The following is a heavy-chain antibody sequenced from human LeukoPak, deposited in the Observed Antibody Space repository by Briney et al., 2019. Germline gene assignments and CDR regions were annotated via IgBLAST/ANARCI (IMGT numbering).Heavy chain of an antibody. V-gene: IGHV3-53*05. J-gene: IGHJ4*02. CDR3: AREWDGDYVFFDY. D-gene: IGHD4-17*01. Sequence: GGSLRLSCAASGFTVSDNYMTWARQAPGKGLEWVSVIYSGGSTYYADPVEGRFTISRDNSKNTLYLQMNSLRAEDTAVYYCAREWDGDYVFFDYWGQGTLVTVSS. CDR1: GFTVSDNY. CDR2: IYSGGST.